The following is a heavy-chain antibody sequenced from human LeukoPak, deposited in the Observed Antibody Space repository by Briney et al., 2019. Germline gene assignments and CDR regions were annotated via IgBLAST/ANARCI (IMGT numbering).Heavy chain of an antibody. CDR3: ARDRGAIRMLFGFDP. D-gene: IGHD3/OR15-3a*01. Sequence: LEWVAVIWYDGSNKYYADSVKGRFTISRDNSKNTLYLQMNSLRAEDTAVYYCARDRGAIRMLFGFDPWGQGTLVTVSS. V-gene: IGHV3-33*01. J-gene: IGHJ5*02. CDR2: IWYDGSNK.